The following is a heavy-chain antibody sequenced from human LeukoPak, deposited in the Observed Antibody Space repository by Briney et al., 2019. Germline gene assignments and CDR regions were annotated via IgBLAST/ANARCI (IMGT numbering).Heavy chain of an antibody. D-gene: IGHD3-16*02. Sequence: ASVKVSCKVSGYTLTELSMHWVRQAPGKGLEWMGGFDPEDGETIYAQKFQGRVTMTEDTSTDTAYMELSSLRSEDTAVYYCATTRYVWGSYRYLSFDYWGQGTLVTVSS. CDR2: FDPEDGET. J-gene: IGHJ4*02. CDR1: GYTLTELS. CDR3: ATTRYVWGSYRYLSFDY. V-gene: IGHV1-24*01.